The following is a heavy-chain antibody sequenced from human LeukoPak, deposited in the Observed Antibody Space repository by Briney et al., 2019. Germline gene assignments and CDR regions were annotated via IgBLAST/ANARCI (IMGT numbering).Heavy chain of an antibody. CDR3: ARQAGFGELSHFDY. D-gene: IGHD3-10*01. CDR1: GYDFTTYW. J-gene: IGHJ4*02. CDR2: LYPGDSET. V-gene: IGHV5-51*01. Sequence: GASLQISCKGSGYDFTTYWIGWVRPLPGKGLEWMGILYPGDSETRYSPPFQGQVTISADKSISTSYLQWTSLTASDTAMYYCARQAGFGELSHFDYWGQGTLVTVSS.